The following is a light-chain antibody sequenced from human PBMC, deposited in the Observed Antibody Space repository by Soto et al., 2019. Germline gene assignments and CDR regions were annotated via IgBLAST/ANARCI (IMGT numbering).Light chain of an antibody. J-gene: IGLJ1*01. CDR3: SSYTGGNPSYV. CDR1: SSDVGGYEY. CDR2: DVS. V-gene: IGLV2-14*03. Sequence: QSALTQPASVSGSPGQSITISCAGSSSDVGGYEYVSWYQQHPGRAPKLIIYDVSNPPSGVYNRSSGAKSGNTASLTISGLQADYEADYYCSSYTGGNPSYVFGTGTKVTVL.